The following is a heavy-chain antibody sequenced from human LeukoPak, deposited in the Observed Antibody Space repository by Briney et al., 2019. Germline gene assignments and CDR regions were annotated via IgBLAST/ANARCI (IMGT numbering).Heavy chain of an antibody. J-gene: IGHJ4*02. V-gene: IGHV3-48*04. CDR3: ARGDGYAQRD. CDR1: GFTFSHYG. Sequence: GGSLRLSCAASGFTFSHYGVHWVRQAPGKGLEWVSYISSSGSTIYYADSVKGRFTISRDNAKNSLYLQMNSLRAEDTAVYYCARGDGYAQRDWGQGTLVTVPS. CDR2: ISSSGSTI. D-gene: IGHD5-12*01.